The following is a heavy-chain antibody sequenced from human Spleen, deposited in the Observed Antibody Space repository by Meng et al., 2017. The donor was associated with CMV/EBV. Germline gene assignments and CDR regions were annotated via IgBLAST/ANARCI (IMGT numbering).Heavy chain of an antibody. Sequence: QVQLVQSGAEVKQPGASVQVSWKTSGHPFTDHYIHWVRQAPGQGLEWMGRINPTSGGTDYAQKFQGRVSATRDTSITTAYMELSRLQSDDTAVFYCARGDSNLDYWGQGTLVTVSS. CDR2: INPTSGGT. J-gene: IGHJ4*02. V-gene: IGHV1-2*06. CDR1: GHPFTDHY. CDR3: ARGDSNLDY. D-gene: IGHD3-22*01.